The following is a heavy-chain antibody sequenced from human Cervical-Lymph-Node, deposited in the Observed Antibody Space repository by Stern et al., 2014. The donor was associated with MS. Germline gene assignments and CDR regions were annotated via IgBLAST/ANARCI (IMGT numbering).Heavy chain of an antibody. Sequence: QVQLVESGGGVVQPGRSLRLSCAASGFTFSNYGIHWVRQAPGNGLEWGAVIWSDGGYKYYADSVKGRFTISRDNSKNTLSLQMNRLRVEDTAVYFCARDRQSLEYLLYPPTAMDVWGQGTTVTVSS. V-gene: IGHV3-33*01. CDR1: GFTFSNYG. D-gene: IGHD3-3*01. CDR2: IWSDGGYK. J-gene: IGHJ6*02. CDR3: ARDRQSLEYLLYPPTAMDV.